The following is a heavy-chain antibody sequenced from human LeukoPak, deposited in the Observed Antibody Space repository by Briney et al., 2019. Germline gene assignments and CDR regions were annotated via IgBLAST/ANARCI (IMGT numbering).Heavy chain of an antibody. Sequence: SSETLSLTCAVYGGSFSGYYWSWVRQPPGKGLEWIGEINHSGSTDYNPSLKSRVTMSVDTSKNHISLQLSSVTAADTAIYYCARDSRSSPYYGVDVWGPGTTVTVSS. J-gene: IGHJ6*02. CDR1: GGSFSGYY. CDR2: INHSGST. CDR3: ARDSRSSPYYGVDV. D-gene: IGHD2-21*01. V-gene: IGHV4-34*01.